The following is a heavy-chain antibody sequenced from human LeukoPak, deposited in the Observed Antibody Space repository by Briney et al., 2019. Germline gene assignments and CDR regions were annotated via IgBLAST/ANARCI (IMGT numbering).Heavy chain of an antibody. J-gene: IGHJ4*02. CDR3: ASTTLYYYDSSSYYAGFDY. CDR1: GGSISSSSYY. D-gene: IGHD3-22*01. Sequence: SETLSLTCTVSGGSISSSSYYWGWIRQPPGKGLEWIGSIYYSGSTYYNPSLKSRVTISVDTSKNQFSLKLSSVTAADTAVYYCASTTLYYYDSSSYYAGFDYWGQGTLVTVSS. V-gene: IGHV4-39*01. CDR2: IYYSGST.